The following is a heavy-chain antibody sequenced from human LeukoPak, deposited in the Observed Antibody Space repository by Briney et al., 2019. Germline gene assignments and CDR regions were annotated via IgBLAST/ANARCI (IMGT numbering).Heavy chain of an antibody. CDR1: GFPFSSYW. V-gene: IGHV3-33*08. Sequence: GGSLRLSCVASGFPFSSYWMTWVRQAPGKGLEWVAVIWYDGSNKYYADSVKGRFTISRDNSKNTLYLQMNSLRAEDTAVYYCARDNPGGAFDIWGQGTMVTVSS. CDR3: ARDNPGGAFDI. J-gene: IGHJ3*02. D-gene: IGHD1-14*01. CDR2: IWYDGSNK.